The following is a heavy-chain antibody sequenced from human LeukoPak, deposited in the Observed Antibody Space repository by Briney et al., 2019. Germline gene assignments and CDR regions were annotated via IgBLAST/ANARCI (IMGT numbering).Heavy chain of an antibody. CDR1: GFTFNSYS. D-gene: IGHD2-15*01. CDR3: ARDFPGGGNHNWFDP. CDR2: ISSSSDI. V-gene: IGHV3-21*01. J-gene: IGHJ5*02. Sequence: GGSLRHSCAASGFTFNSYSMNWVRQAPGKGLEWVSSISSSSDIYYADSVKGRFTISRDNAKNSLYLQMNSLRAEDTAVYYCARDFPGGGNHNWFDPWGQGTLVTVSS.